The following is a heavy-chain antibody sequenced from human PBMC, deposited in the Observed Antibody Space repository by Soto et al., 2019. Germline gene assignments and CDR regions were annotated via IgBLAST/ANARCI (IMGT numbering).Heavy chain of an antibody. D-gene: IGHD1-26*01. J-gene: IGHJ5*02. Sequence: GVSLRLSCAASGFTFSSYAMSWVRQAPGKGLEWVSAISGSGGSTYYADSVKGRFTISRDNSKNTLYLQMNSLRAEDTAVYYCAKDLSLRVGATKADNWFDPWGQGTLVTVSS. V-gene: IGHV3-23*01. CDR2: ISGSGGST. CDR3: AKDLSLRVGATKADNWFDP. CDR1: GFTFSSYA.